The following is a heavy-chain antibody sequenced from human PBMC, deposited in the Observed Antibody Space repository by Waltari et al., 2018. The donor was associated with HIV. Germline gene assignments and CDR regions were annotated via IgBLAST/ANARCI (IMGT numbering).Heavy chain of an antibody. CDR3: ARGGFYGSGSKVN. D-gene: IGHD3-10*01. Sequence: EVQLVESGGGLVQPGGSLRLSCAASGFTFSSYWMSWVGQGPGKGLGGVANIKQDGSEKYYVDPVNGRFTIARDKAENSLYLQMNSLRAEDTAVYYCARGGFYGSGSKVNWGQGTLVTVSS. V-gene: IGHV3-7*04. CDR2: IKQDGSEK. CDR1: GFTFSSYW. J-gene: IGHJ4*02.